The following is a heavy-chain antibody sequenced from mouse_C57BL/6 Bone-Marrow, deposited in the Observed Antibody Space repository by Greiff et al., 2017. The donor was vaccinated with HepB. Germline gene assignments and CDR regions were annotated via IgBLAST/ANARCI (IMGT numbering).Heavy chain of an antibody. D-gene: IGHD1-1*01. CDR2: ISYDGSN. Sequence: DVKLQESGPGLVKPSQSLSLTCSVTGYSITSGYYWNWIRQFPGNKLEWMGYISYDGSNNYNPSLKNRISITRDTSKNQFFLKLNSVTTEDTATYYCARDYYYGSSYVRYFDVWGTGTTVTVSS. V-gene: IGHV3-6*01. CDR1: GYSITSGYY. J-gene: IGHJ1*03. CDR3: ARDYYYGSSYVRYFDV.